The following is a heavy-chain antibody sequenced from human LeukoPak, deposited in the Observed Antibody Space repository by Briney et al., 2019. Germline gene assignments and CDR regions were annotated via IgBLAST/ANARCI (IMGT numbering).Heavy chain of an antibody. CDR1: GFTVSSNY. CDR2: IYSGGST. Sequence: GGSLRLSCAASGFTVSSNYMSWVRQAPGKGLEWGSVIYSGGSTYYADSVKGRFTISRDNSKNTLYLQMNSLRAEDTAVYYCASSGYDSSGYYHWGQGTLVTVSS. CDR3: ASSGYDSSGYYH. V-gene: IGHV3-66*01. D-gene: IGHD3-22*01. J-gene: IGHJ5*02.